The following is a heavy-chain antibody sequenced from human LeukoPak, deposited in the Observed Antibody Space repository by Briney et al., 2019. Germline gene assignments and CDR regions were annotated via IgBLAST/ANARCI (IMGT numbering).Heavy chain of an antibody. CDR2: INANSGGT. CDR1: GYTFTGYY. D-gene: IGHD3-10*01. J-gene: IGHJ4*02. CDR3: ARSSGSYPHSFDF. Sequence: ASVKVSCKASGYTFTGYYIHWVRQAPGQGLEWMGWINANSGGTNYAQKFQGRVTMTRDTSISTGYMEVSWLRSDDTAVYYCARSSGSYPHSFDFWGQGTLVTVSS. V-gene: IGHV1-2*02.